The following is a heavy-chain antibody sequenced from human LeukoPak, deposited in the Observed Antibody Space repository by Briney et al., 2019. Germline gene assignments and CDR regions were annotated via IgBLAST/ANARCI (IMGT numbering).Heavy chain of an antibody. J-gene: IGHJ4*02. CDR1: GGSFINHS. CDR2: IFFRGTT. D-gene: IGHD5-18*01. CDR3: ASGMADTAFDY. Sequence: SETLSLTCTVSGGSFINHSWNWIRQSPGKGLEWIGYIFFRGTTYYNPSFQSRVTISVDTSKSHFSLELRSVTAADTAVYYCASGMADTAFDYWGQGTLVTVSS. V-gene: IGHV4-59*11.